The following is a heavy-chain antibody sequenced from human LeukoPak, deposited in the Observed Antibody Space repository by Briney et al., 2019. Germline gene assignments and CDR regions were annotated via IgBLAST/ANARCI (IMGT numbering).Heavy chain of an antibody. CDR2: IRYDGSDK. CDR1: GFTFSSYG. D-gene: IGHD6-19*01. V-gene: IGHV3-30*02. J-gene: IGHJ4*02. CDR3: AKTSSGWYGSPFDY. Sequence: GGSLRLSCAASGFTFSSYGMHWVRQAPGKGLEWVAFIRYDGSDKYYADSVKGRFTISRDNSKNTLYLQMNSLRAEDTAVYYCAKTSSGWYGSPFDYWGQGTLVTVSS.